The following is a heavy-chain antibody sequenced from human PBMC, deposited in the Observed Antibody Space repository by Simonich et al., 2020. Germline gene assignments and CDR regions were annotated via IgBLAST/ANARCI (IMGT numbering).Heavy chain of an antibody. J-gene: IGHJ6*02. V-gene: IGHV3-21*01. CDR2: ISSSSSNI. Sequence: EVQLVESGGGLVKPGGSLRLSCAASGFTFSSYSMNWVRQAPGKGLEWDSSISSSSSNIYYADSVKGRFTSSRDNAKNSLYLQMNSLRAEDTAVYYCARWIAVAGTGAYGMDVWGQGTTVTVSS. CDR1: GFTFSSYS. D-gene: IGHD6-19*01. CDR3: ARWIAVAGTGAYGMDV.